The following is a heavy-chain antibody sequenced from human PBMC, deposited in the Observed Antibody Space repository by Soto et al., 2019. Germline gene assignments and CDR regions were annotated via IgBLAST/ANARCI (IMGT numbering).Heavy chain of an antibody. V-gene: IGHV5-51*01. J-gene: IGHJ3*02. CDR1: GYSFTSYW. Sequence: GESLKISCKGSGYSFTSYWIGWVRQMPGKGLEWMGIIYPRDSDTRYSPSFQGQVTISADKSISTAYLQWSSLKASDTAMYYCARRINYDSSGYYPLLAFDIWGQGTMVTVSS. D-gene: IGHD3-22*01. CDR2: IYPRDSDT. CDR3: ARRINYDSSGYYPLLAFDI.